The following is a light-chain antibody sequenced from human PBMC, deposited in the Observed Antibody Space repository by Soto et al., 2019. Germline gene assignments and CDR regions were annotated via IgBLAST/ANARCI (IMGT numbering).Light chain of an antibody. CDR1: QSFDSN. Sequence: EIVMTQSPATLSVSPGERATLSCRASQSFDSNLAWYQQKPCQAPRLLIYGASTRATGVPARFSGSGSGTEFTLNISSLQSEDFAVDYCQQYNDWPSMYTFGQGTKLEMK. J-gene: IGKJ2*01. V-gene: IGKV3-15*01. CDR2: GAS. CDR3: QQYNDWPSMYT.